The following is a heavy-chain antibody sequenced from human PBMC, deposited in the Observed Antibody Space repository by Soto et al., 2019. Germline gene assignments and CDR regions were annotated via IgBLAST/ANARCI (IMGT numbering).Heavy chain of an antibody. D-gene: IGHD6-19*01. CDR3: ARSHSSGWYFYGMDV. J-gene: IGHJ6*02. V-gene: IGHV3-30-3*01. CDR2: ISYDGSNK. CDR1: GFTFSSYA. Sequence: QVQLVESGGGVVQPGRSLRLSCAASGFTFSSYAMHWVRQAPGKGLEWVAVISYDGSNKYYADSVKGRFTISRDNSKNTLYLQMNSLRAEDTAVYYCARSHSSGWYFYGMDVWGQGTTVTVSS.